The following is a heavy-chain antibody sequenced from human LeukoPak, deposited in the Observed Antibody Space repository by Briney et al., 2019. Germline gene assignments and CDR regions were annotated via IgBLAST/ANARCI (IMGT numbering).Heavy chain of an antibody. CDR3: ARVLRYFDWLSATLDY. CDR2: ISSSGSTI. CDR1: GFTFSSYE. D-gene: IGHD3-9*01. J-gene: IGHJ4*02. Sequence: GGSLRLSCAASGFTFSSYEMNWARQAPGKGLEWVSYISSSGSTIYYADSVKGRFTISRDNAKNSLYLRMNSLRAEDTAVYYCARVLRYFDWLSATLDYWGQGTLVTVSS. V-gene: IGHV3-48*03.